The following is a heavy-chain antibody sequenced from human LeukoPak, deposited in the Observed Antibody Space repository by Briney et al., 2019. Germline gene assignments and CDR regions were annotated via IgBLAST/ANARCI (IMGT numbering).Heavy chain of an antibody. Sequence: ASVKVSCKASGYTFTGYYMHWVRQAPGQGLERMGWINPNSGGTNYAQKFQGRVTMTRDTSISTAYMELSRLRSDDTAVYYCARDRSRIVVVPDYYYYYMDVWGKGTTVTVSS. CDR1: GYTFTGYY. J-gene: IGHJ6*03. V-gene: IGHV1-2*02. D-gene: IGHD2-2*01. CDR3: ARDRSRIVVVPDYYYYYMDV. CDR2: INPNSGGT.